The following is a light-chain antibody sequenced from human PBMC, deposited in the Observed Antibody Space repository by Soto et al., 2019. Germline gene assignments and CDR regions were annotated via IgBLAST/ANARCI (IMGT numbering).Light chain of an antibody. CDR1: SSDVGGYNY. CDR2: EVS. Sequence: QSALTQPPSASGSPGQSVTISCTGTSSDVGGYNYVSWYQHHPGKAPRLMIYEVSKRPSGVPDRFSGSKSGNTASLTVSGLQAQDEADYYCISYADSIKWVFGGGTKVTVL. CDR3: ISYADSIKWV. J-gene: IGLJ3*02. V-gene: IGLV2-8*01.